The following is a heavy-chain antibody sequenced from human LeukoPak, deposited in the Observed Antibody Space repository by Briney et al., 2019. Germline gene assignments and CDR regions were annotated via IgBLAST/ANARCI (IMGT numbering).Heavy chain of an antibody. J-gene: IGHJ4*02. V-gene: IGHV4-39*07. D-gene: IGHD1-26*01. CDR3: ARFSGTYSYLDY. CDR1: GGSISSSSYY. CDR2: IYYSGST. Sequence: SETLSLTCTVSGGSISSSSYYWGWIRQPPGKGLEWIGSIYYSGSTYYNPSLKSRVTISVDTSKNQFSLKLSSVTAADTAFYYCARFSGTYSYLDYWGQGTLVTVSS.